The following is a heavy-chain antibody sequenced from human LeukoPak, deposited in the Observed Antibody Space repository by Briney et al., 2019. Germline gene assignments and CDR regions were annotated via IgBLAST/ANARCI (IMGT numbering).Heavy chain of an antibody. CDR2: IYSGGST. V-gene: IGHV3-53*01. D-gene: IGHD1-26*01. CDR3: ARRGSTRSYGYWFDP. Sequence: QPGGSLRLSCAASGFTVSSNYMSWVRQAPGKGLEWVSVIYSGGSTYYADSVKGRFTISRDNSKNKLYLQMNGLRAEDTAVYYCARRGSTRSYGYWFDPWGQGTLVTVSS. CDR1: GFTVSSNY. J-gene: IGHJ5*02.